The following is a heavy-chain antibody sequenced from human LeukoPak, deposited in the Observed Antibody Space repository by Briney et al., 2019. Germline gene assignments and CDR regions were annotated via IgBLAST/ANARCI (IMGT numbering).Heavy chain of an antibody. J-gene: IGHJ3*02. Sequence: GESLKISCKGSGYSFTSYWIGWVRQMPGKGLEWMGIIYPGDSDTRYSPSFQGQVTISADKSISTAYLQWSSLKASDTAMYYCARPQASYSLKGDAFDIWGQGTMVTVSS. CDR1: GYSFTSYW. V-gene: IGHV5-51*01. D-gene: IGHD6-13*01. CDR2: IYPGDSDT. CDR3: ARPQASYSLKGDAFDI.